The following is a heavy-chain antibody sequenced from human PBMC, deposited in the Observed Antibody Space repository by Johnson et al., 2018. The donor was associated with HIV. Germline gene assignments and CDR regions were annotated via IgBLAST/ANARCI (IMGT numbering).Heavy chain of an antibody. CDR1: GFTFSSYW. CDR2: INSDGSST. CDR3: AKSDVVVIPEGAFDI. Sequence: VQLVESGGGLVQPGGSLRLSCAASGFTFSSYWMHWVRQAPGKGLVWVSRINSDGSSTGYADSVKGRFTISRDNSKNTLYLQMNSLRAEDTAVYYCAKSDVVVIPEGAFDIWGQGTMVTVSS. D-gene: IGHD2-21*01. J-gene: IGHJ3*02. V-gene: IGHV3-74*01.